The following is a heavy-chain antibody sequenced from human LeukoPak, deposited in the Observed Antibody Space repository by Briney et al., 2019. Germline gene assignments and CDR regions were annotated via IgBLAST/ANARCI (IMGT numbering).Heavy chain of an antibody. CDR2: IYTSGST. J-gene: IGHJ4*02. D-gene: IGHD5-18*01. Sequence: TLSLTCTVSGGSISSGSYYWSWIRQPAGKGLEWIGRIYTSGSTNYNPSLKSRVTISVDTSKNQFSLKLSSVTAADTAVYYCARDSGYSHYYFDYWGQGTLVTVSS. V-gene: IGHV4-61*02. CDR3: ARDSGYSHYYFDY. CDR1: GGSISSGSYY.